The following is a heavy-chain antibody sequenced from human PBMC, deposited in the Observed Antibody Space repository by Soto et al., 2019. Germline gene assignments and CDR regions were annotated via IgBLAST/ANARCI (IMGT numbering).Heavy chain of an antibody. V-gene: IGHV1-18*01. CDR3: ARDAAIGMNDY. Sequence: QVQLVQSGAEVKKAGASVKVSCKASGYTFTRYGISWVRQAPGQGLEWMGWISAYNGHTKYAQKHQGRVPMTTDTSTSTAYMELRSLRSDDTAVYYCARDAAIGMNDYSGQGTLVTVSS. CDR2: ISAYNGHT. J-gene: IGHJ4*02. CDR1: GYTFTRYG.